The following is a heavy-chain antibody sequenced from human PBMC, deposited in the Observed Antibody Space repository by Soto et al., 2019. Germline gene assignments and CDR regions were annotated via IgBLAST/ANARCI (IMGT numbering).Heavy chain of an antibody. CDR3: ATYYYDSSGYYKDY. CDR2: IKQDGSEK. CDR1: GFTFSSYW. D-gene: IGHD3-22*01. V-gene: IGHV3-7*03. J-gene: IGHJ4*02. Sequence: PGGSLRLSCAASGFTFSSYWMSWVRQAPGKGLEWVANIKQDGSEKYYVDSVKGRFTISRDNAKNSLYLQMNSLRAEDTAVYYCATYYYDSSGYYKDYWGQGTLVTVSS.